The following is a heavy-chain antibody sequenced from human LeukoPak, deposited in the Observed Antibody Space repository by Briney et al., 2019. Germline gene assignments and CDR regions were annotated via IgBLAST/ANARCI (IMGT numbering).Heavy chain of an antibody. J-gene: IGHJ4*02. V-gene: IGHV1-3*01. CDR2: INAGNGNT. Sequence: INAGNGNTKYSQKFQGRVTITRDTSASTAYMELSSLRSEDTAVYYCARVYYYDSSGPGDYWGQGTLVTVSS. CDR3: ARVYYYDSSGPGDY. D-gene: IGHD3-22*01.